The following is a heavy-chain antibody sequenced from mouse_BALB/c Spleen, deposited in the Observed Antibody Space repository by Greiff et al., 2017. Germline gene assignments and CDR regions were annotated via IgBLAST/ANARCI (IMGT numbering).Heavy chain of an antibody. Sequence: VMLVESGAELARPGASGKMSCKASGYTFTSYTMHWVKQRPGQGLEWIGYINPSSGYTKYNQKFKDKATLTADKSYSTAYMQLSSLTSEDSAVYYCARGGDVNYDWYFDVWGAGTMVTVSS. CDR2: INPSSGYT. CDR3: ARGGDVNYDWYFDV. V-gene: IGHV1-4*01. D-gene: IGHD2-1*01. CDR1: GYTFTSYT. J-gene: IGHJ1*01.